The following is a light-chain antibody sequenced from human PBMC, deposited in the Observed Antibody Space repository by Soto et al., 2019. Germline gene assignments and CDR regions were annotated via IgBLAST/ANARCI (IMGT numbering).Light chain of an antibody. CDR1: QSVSSN. CDR3: QHYNNSPRT. V-gene: IGKV3-15*01. Sequence: EIVMTQSPATLSVSPGERATLSCRASQSVSSNLAWYLQKPGQAPRLLIYGASTRATGIPARFSGSGSGTEFTLTISSLQSEDFAVYYCQHYNNSPRTFGQGTKVEIK. J-gene: IGKJ1*01. CDR2: GAS.